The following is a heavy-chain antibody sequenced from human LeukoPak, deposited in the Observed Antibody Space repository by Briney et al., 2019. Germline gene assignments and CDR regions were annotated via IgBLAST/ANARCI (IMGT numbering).Heavy chain of an antibody. D-gene: IGHD6-13*01. CDR1: GFTLSSYA. J-gene: IGHJ4*02. CDR2: INSDGSST. V-gene: IGHV3-74*01. CDR3: AREAAGDISFDY. Sequence: GGSLRLSCAASGFTLSSYAMTWVRQAPGKGLVWVSRINSDGSSTSYADSVKGRFSISRDNAKNTLYLQMNSLRAEDTAVYYCAREAAGDISFDYWGQGTLVTVSS.